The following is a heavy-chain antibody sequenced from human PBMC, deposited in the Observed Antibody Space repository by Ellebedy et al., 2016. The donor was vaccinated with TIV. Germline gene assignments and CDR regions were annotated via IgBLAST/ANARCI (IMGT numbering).Heavy chain of an antibody. Sequence: GASLKISXAASGFTFSSYAMSWVRQAPGKGLEWVSATSGGGGSTYYADSVKGRFTISRDNSKNTLYLQMNSLRAEDTAVYYCAKDLGDGYNKGFYGMDVWGQGTTVTVSS. J-gene: IGHJ6*02. CDR2: TSGGGGST. D-gene: IGHD5-24*01. CDR3: AKDLGDGYNKGFYGMDV. CDR1: GFTFSSYA. V-gene: IGHV3-23*01.